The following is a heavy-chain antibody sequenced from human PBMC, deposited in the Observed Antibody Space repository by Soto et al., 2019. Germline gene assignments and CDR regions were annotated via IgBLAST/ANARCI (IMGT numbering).Heavy chain of an antibody. CDR3: ARGLISYSSSWTDYYYGMDV. Sequence: ASVKVSCKASGYTFTTYALHWVRQAPGQGLEWMGWINAGNGAAKYSEKFQDRVTITADGSTSTAYMELSSLRSEDTAVYYCARGLISYSSSWTDYYYGMDVWGQGTTVIVSS. V-gene: IGHV1-3*01. J-gene: IGHJ6*01. CDR1: GYTFTTYA. D-gene: IGHD6-13*01. CDR2: INAGNGAA.